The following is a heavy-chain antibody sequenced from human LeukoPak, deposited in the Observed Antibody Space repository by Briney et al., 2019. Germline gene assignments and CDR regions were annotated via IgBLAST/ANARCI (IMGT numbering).Heavy chain of an antibody. J-gene: IGHJ6*02. D-gene: IGHD2-2*01. CDR3: AREMVVPAVIRRRPPDV. V-gene: IGHV1-2*02. Sequence: ASVKVSCKASGYTFSGYYMHWVRQAPGQGLEWMGWINPNSGGTNYAQKFQGRVTMTRDTSIGTAYMELSRLRSDDTAVYYCAREMVVPAVIRRRPPDVWGQGTTVTVSS. CDR2: INPNSGGT. CDR1: GYTFSGYY.